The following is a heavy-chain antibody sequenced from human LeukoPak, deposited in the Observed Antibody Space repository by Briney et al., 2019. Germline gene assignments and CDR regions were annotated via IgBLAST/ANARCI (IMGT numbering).Heavy chain of an antibody. Sequence: PGGSLRLSCAASGFTFSSYGMSWVRQAPGKGLEWLSSISGSGGSTYYADSVKGRFTISRDNSKNTLYLQMNSLRAEDTAVHYCAKVLWSVAGTSAFDFWGQGTMVAVSS. CDR1: GFTFSSYG. CDR3: AKVLWSVAGTSAFDF. D-gene: IGHD6-19*01. CDR2: ISGSGGST. J-gene: IGHJ3*01. V-gene: IGHV3-23*01.